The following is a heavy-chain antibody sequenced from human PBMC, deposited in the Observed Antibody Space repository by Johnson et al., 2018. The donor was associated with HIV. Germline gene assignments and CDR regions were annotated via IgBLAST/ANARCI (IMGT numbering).Heavy chain of an antibody. V-gene: IGHV3-30-3*01. J-gene: IGHJ3*02. Sequence: VQLVESGGGVVQPGRSLRLSCAASGFTFSSYAMHWVRQAPGKGLEWVAVISYDGSNKYYADSVKGRFTISRDNSKNTLYLQMNSLRAEDTAVYYCASPLEAAAGPMDAFDIWGQGTMVTVSS. CDR3: ASPLEAAAGPMDAFDI. CDR1: GFTFSSYA. D-gene: IGHD6-13*01. CDR2: ISYDGSNK.